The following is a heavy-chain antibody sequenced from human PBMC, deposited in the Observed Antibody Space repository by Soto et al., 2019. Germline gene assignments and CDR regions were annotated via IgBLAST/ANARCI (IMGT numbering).Heavy chain of an antibody. CDR2: INAGNGNT. CDR1: GYTFTSYA. J-gene: IGHJ5*02. D-gene: IGHD6-19*01. CDR3: ARDLGASGPVAGAFWLKYNWFDP. V-gene: IGHV1-3*01. Sequence: ASVKVSCKASGYTFTSYAMHWVRQAPGQRLEWMGWINAGNGNTKYSQKFQGRVTITRDTSASTAYMELSSLRSEDTAVYYRARDLGASGPVAGAFWLKYNWFDPWGKGTRGTVAS.